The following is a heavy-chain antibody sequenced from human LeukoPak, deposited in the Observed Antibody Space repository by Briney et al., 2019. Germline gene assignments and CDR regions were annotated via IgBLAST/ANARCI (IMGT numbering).Heavy chain of an antibody. Sequence: ASVKVSCKASGYTFTGYYIHWVRHWVRQAPGQGLEWMGWINPNNGGTNYAQKFLGRVTMTRDTSISTAYMELSRLRSDDTAVYYCARAVVPAAHDYWGQETLVTVSS. J-gene: IGHJ4*02. CDR2: INPNNGGT. CDR1: GYTFTGYY. D-gene: IGHD2-2*01. V-gene: IGHV1-2*02. CDR3: ARAVVPAAHDY.